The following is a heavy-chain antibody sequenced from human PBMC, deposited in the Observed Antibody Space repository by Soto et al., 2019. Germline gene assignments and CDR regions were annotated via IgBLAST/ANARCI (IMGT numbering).Heavy chain of an antibody. CDR3: ARLWGSSIDY. J-gene: IGHJ4*02. V-gene: IGHV4-31*03. Sequence: SETLCLTCTVSGGSISSGGYYWSWIRQHPGKGLEWIGYIYYSGSTYYNPSLKSRVTISVDTSKNQFSLKLSSATAADTAVYYCARLWGSSIDYWGQGTLVNVS. CDR2: IYYSGST. D-gene: IGHD6-6*01. CDR1: GGSISSGGYY.